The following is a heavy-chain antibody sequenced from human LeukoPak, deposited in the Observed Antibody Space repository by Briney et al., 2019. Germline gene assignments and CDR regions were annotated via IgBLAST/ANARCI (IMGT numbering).Heavy chain of an antibody. CDR3: ARAVASTEGY. Sequence: GGSLRLSCAAAGFAFSTYWMTWVRQAPGKGLEWVASLNQDGSEKYYVDSVKGRFTISRDNAQKSLYLEMKSLSAKDTAVYYCARAVASTEGYWGQGTLVTVSS. CDR2: LNQDGSEK. V-gene: IGHV3-7*03. CDR1: GFAFSTYW. J-gene: IGHJ4*02.